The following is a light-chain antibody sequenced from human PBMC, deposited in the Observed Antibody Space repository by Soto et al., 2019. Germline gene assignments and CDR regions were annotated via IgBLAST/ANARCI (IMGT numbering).Light chain of an antibody. J-gene: IGLJ2*01. CDR2: EVS. V-gene: IGLV2-8*01. CDR1: SSDIGAYNH. Sequence: QSALTQPPSASGSPGQSVTISCTGTSSDIGAYNHVSWYQQHPGRAPRFIIYEVSQRPSGVPDRFSGSKSGSTASLTVSGLQAEDEADYYCSSFAGSPVVFGGGTKLTVL. CDR3: SSFAGSPVV.